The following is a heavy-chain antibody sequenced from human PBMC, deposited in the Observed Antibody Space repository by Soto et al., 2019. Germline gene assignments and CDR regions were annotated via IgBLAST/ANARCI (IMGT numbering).Heavy chain of an antibody. V-gene: IGHV1-2*04. Sequence: GASVKVSCKASGYTFTGYYMHWVRQAPGQGLEWMGWINPNSGGTNYAQKFQGWVTMTRDTSASTAYMELSSLRSEDTAVYYCARGLNVYYSDYWGQGTLVTVSS. CDR3: ARGLNVYYSDY. CDR1: GYTFTGYY. J-gene: IGHJ4*02. CDR2: INPNSGGT. D-gene: IGHD3-10*01.